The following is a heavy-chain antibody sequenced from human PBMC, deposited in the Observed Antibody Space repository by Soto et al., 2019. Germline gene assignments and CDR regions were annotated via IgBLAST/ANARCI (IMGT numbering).Heavy chain of an antibody. D-gene: IGHD3-3*01. Sequence: PGESLKISCKGSGYNFAGYWIAWVRQMPGKGLELMGIIYPSDSDTRYRPSFQGQVTISADKSISSAYLQWSSLRASDTAMYYCARGGVSTRTFDYWGQGTPVPASP. J-gene: IGHJ4*02. CDR3: ARGGVSTRTFDY. CDR2: IYPSDSDT. V-gene: IGHV5-51*01. CDR1: GYNFAGYW.